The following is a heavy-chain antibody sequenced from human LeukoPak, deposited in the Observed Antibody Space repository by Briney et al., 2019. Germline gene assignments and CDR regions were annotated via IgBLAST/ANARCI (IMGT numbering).Heavy chain of an antibody. CDR2: INHSGST. Sequence: SETLSLTCAVYGGSFSGYYWSWIRQPPGKGLEWIGEINHSGSTNFNPSLKSRVTVSVDSSKNQFSLRLSSVTAADTAVYYCATGWGRSFDWLLFDYWGQGTLVTVSS. V-gene: IGHV4-34*01. D-gene: IGHD3-9*01. J-gene: IGHJ4*02. CDR1: GGSFSGYY. CDR3: ATGWGRSFDWLLFDY.